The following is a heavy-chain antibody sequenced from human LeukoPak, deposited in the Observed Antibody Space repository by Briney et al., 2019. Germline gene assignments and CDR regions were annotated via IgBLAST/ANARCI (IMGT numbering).Heavy chain of an antibody. CDR1: GFTFSSYA. D-gene: IGHD3-22*01. CDR2: ISYDGSNK. CDR3: ARDGPDSSGYYYAGSDY. Sequence: GGSLRLSCAASGFTFSSYAMHWVRQAPGKGLEWVAVISYDGSNKYYADSVKGRFTISRDNSKNTLYLQMNSLRAEDTAVYYCARDGPDSSGYYYAGSDYWGQGTLVTVSS. V-gene: IGHV3-30-3*01. J-gene: IGHJ4*02.